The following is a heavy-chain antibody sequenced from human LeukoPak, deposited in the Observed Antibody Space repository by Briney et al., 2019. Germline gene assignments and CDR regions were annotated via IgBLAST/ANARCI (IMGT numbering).Heavy chain of an antibody. CDR3: ARGGYSYGYDDDLDY. CDR2: IYNSGST. D-gene: IGHD5-18*01. V-gene: IGHV4-59*01. Sequence: SETLSLTCTVSGGSISSYYWSWIRQPPGKGLEWIGYIYNSGSTNYNPSLKSRVTISVDTAKNQFSLKLSYVTAADTAVYYRARGGYSYGYDDDLDYWGQGTLVTVSS. CDR1: GGSISSYY. J-gene: IGHJ4*02.